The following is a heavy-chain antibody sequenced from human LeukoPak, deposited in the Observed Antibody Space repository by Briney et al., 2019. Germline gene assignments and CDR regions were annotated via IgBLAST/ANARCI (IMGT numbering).Heavy chain of an antibody. CDR3: ARDGLDSSGPVAFDI. CDR1: EFTVSSNY. D-gene: IGHD3-22*01. J-gene: IGHJ3*02. Sequence: GGSLRLSCVASEFTVSSNYMSWVRQAPGKGLEWVSIIHINGDTHYADSVKGRFTISRDNSKNTLYLQMNSLRSGDTAVYYCARDGLDSSGPVAFDIWGQGTMVTVSS. CDR2: IHINGDT. V-gene: IGHV3-66*01.